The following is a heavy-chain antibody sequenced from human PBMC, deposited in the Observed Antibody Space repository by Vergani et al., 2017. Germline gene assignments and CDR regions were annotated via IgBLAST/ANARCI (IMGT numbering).Heavy chain of an antibody. V-gene: IGHV1-2*02. CDR3: ARHARYSSGWYLIDY. J-gene: IGHJ4*02. Sequence: QVQLVESGGGVVQPGRSLRLSCAASGFTFSSYGMHWVRQAPGQGLEWMGWINPNSGGTNYAQKFQGRVTMTRDTSISTAYMELSRLRSDDTAVYYCARHARYSSGWYLIDYWGQGTLVTVSS. CDR1: GFTFSSYG. CDR2: INPNSGGT. D-gene: IGHD6-19*01.